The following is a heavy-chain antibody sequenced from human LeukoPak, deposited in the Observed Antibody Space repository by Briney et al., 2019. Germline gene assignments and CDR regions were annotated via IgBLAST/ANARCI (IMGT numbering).Heavy chain of an antibody. CDR2: IIPIFGTA. V-gene: IGHV1-69*06. D-gene: IGHD1-1*01. J-gene: IGHJ5*02. CDR1: GYTFTSYY. Sequence: SVKVSCKASGYTFTSYYMHWVRQAPGQGLEWMGGIIPIFGTANYAQKFQGRVTITADKSTSTAYMELSSLRSEDTAVYYCAPTGTTYPAGWFDPWGQGTLVTVSS. CDR3: APTGTTYPAGWFDP.